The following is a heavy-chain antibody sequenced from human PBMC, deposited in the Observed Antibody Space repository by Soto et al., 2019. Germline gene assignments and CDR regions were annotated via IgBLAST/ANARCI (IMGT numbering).Heavy chain of an antibody. Sequence: PSETLSLTCGVSDVSFSGYYWSWIRQPPGKGLEWIGEINYSGSTKFNPSLKSRVTLSIDTSKNQFSLRLSSVTAADTAIYYCATRITVFGLLIPPFDPWGQGTQVTVSS. J-gene: IGHJ5*02. CDR2: INYSGST. CDR3: ATRITVFGLLIPPFDP. V-gene: IGHV4-34*01. D-gene: IGHD3-3*01. CDR1: DVSFSGYY.